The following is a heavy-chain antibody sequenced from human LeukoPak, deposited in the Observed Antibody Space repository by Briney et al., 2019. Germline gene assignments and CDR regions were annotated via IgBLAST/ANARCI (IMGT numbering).Heavy chain of an antibody. V-gene: IGHV3-23*01. J-gene: IGHJ4*02. CDR1: GFTFSSYA. CDR3: ARSSGNYWAAPFDY. Sequence: GGSLRLSCAASGFTFSSYAMSWVRQAPGKGLEWVSAISGSGGSTYYADSVKGRFTISRDNSKSPVYLQMNSLRAEDTAVYYCARSSGNYWAAPFDYWGQGTLVTVSS. CDR2: ISGSGGST. D-gene: IGHD1-26*01.